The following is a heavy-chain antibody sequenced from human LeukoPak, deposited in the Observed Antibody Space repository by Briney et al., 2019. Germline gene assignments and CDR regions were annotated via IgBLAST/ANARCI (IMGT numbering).Heavy chain of an antibody. CDR3: AIGEFGASD. D-gene: IGHD3-16*01. Sequence: PSETLSLTCTVSGGSISSSSYYWSWIRQPPGKGLEWIGEINHSGSTNYNPSLKSRVTISVDTSKNQFSLKLSSVTAADTAVYYCAIGEFGASDWGQGTLVTVSS. J-gene: IGHJ4*02. CDR1: GGSISSSSYY. V-gene: IGHV4-39*07. CDR2: INHSGST.